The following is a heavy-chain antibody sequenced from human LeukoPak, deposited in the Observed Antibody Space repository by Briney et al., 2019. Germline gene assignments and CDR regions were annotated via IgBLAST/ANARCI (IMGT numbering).Heavy chain of an antibody. CDR1: GGSINTNY. V-gene: IGHV4-59*01. CDR2: IYYTGST. J-gene: IGHJ3*02. Sequence: SETLSLTCTVSGGSINTNYWTWIRQPPGKGLEWIGYIYYTGSTTYNPSLKSRVTISVDTSNNQFSLNLSSVTAADTAVYYCARLFGDDAFDIWGQGTMVTVSS. CDR3: ARLFGDDAFDI. D-gene: IGHD3-10*01.